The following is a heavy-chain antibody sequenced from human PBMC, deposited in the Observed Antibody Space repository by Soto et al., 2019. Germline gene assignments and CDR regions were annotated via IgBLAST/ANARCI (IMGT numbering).Heavy chain of an antibody. J-gene: IGHJ4*02. V-gene: IGHV4-4*07. D-gene: IGHD3-16*01. CDR1: GDSMSKYY. CDR3: ATAVGAAYYFDF. Sequence: QVQLQESGPGLVKPAETLSLTCNVSGDSMSKYYWSWVRQPAGKGLEWIGRIWTSGSTNHNPSLKSRVTMAIDTSNKHFALDLKSVYAADTAVYYCATAVGAAYYFDFWGQGVLVTVSS. CDR2: IWTSGST.